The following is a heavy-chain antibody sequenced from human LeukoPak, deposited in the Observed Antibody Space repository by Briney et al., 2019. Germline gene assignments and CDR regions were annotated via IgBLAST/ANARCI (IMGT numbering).Heavy chain of an antibody. CDR2: MNPNSGNT. J-gene: IGHJ2*01. Sequence: ASVKGSCKASGYTFTSYDINWVRQATGQGLEWMGWMNPNSGNTGYAQKFQGRVTITRNTSISTAYMELSSLRSEDTAVYYCAREAPSSTSWGYFDLWGRGTLVTVSS. CDR3: AREAPSSTSWGYFDL. D-gene: IGHD2-2*01. CDR1: GYTFTSYD. V-gene: IGHV1-8*03.